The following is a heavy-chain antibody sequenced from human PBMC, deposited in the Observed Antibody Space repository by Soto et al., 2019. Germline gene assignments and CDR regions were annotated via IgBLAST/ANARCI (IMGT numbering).Heavy chain of an antibody. CDR3: ARDTVLTGMFDL. J-gene: IGHJ5*02. V-gene: IGHV4-59*01. Sequence: XETLSLPCTVSSGSIGSYDWSWVRQPPGKGLEWIASAYYTGTTNYNPSLGSRVTISIDAPENQISLKLTSVTAADTAFYYCARDTVLTGMFDLWGQGTLVTVSS. D-gene: IGHD4-17*01. CDR2: AYYTGTT. CDR1: SGSIGSYD.